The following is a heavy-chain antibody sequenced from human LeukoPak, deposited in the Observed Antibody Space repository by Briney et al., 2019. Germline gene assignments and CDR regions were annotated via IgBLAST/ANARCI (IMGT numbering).Heavy chain of an antibody. CDR2: VSAHGTTK. J-gene: IGHJ4*02. CDR3: AKEFDSGGYGANFDS. Sequence: PGGSLRLSCAASGFTFSSYAMRWVRQAPGKGLEWVAVVSAHGTTKYYADSVKGRFTISGDNSRNTMYLQMNSLRAEDTAVYYCAKEFDSGGYGANFDSWGQGTLVTVSS. D-gene: IGHD3-10*01. V-gene: IGHV3-30*18. CDR1: GFTFSSYA.